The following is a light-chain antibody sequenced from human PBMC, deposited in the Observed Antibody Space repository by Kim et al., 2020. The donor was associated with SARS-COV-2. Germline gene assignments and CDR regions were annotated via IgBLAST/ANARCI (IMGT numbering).Light chain of an antibody. CDR3: QQYNNWFPYT. Sequence: PPGEGAILARRAGESIGPNLAWYDQRPGLAPPLPNCGASTRATGVPARISGSASGSDFTLTISSLQSGDFGIYYCQQYNNWFPYTFGQGTKLAI. CDR1: ESIGPN. J-gene: IGKJ2*01. CDR2: GAS. V-gene: IGKV3-15*01.